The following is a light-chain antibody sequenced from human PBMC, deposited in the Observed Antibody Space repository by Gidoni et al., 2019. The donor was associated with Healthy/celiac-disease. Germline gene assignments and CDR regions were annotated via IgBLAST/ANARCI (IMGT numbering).Light chain of an antibody. V-gene: IGLV3-1*01. J-gene: IGLJ2*01. CDR2: QDS. CDR3: QAWDSSTAVV. Sequence: SYALTQPPSVSVSTGQTASITCSGDKWGDQYACWYQQKPGQSPVLVIYQDSKRPSGIPERFSGSNSGNTATLTISRTQAMDEADYYCQAWDSSTAVVFGGGTKLTVL. CDR1: KWGDQY.